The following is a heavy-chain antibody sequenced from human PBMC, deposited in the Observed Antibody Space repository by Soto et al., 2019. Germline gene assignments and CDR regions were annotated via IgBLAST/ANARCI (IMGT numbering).Heavy chain of an antibody. J-gene: IGHJ4*02. CDR3: AREEATAGNDCFDF. CDR2: INSNSGGT. D-gene: IGHD6-13*01. CDR1: TGNY. Sequence: QVQLVQSGAEVKKPGASVKVSCKASTGNYLPWVRQAPGQGLEWMGWINSNSGGTHYAEQFQGRVTMTWDTSISTAYMELNSLTSDDTAVYYCAREEATAGNDCFDFWGQGTLVTVSS. V-gene: IGHV1-2*02.